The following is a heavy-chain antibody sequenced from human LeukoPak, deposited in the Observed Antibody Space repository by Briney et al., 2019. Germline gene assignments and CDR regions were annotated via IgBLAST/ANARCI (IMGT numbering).Heavy chain of an antibody. D-gene: IGHD2-21*01. CDR2: IKPKTDGETT. CDR1: GFTFSDYV. J-gene: IGHJ4*02. CDR3: ITPLPYSAQ. Sequence: GGSLRLSCAASGFTFSDYVMTWVRQAPGKGLEWVGRIKPKTDGETTEYAAPVKDRFSISRDDSKSMMYLQMNSLKTEDTAVYYCITPLPYSAQGGQGTLVTVSS. V-gene: IGHV3-15*01.